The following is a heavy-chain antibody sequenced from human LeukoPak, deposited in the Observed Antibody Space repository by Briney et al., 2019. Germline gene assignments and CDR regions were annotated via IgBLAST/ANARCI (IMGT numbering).Heavy chain of an antibody. CDR3: AKSPTFGVVIDY. J-gene: IGHJ4*02. V-gene: IGHV3-53*01. CDR1: GFTVSSNY. D-gene: IGHD3-3*01. CDR2: IYSGGST. Sequence: GGSLRLSCAASGFTVSSNYMSCVRQAPGKGLEWVSVIYSGGSTYYADSVKGRFTISRDNSKNTLYLQMNSLRAEDTAVYYCAKSPTFGVVIDYWGQGTLVTVSS.